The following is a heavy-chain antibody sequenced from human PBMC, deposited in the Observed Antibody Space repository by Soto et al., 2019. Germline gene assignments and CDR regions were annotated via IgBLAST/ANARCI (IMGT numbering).Heavy chain of an antibody. CDR2: MYYSGST. J-gene: IGHJ5*02. CDR1: GASTSSGDFS. V-gene: IGHV4-30-4*01. D-gene: IGHD1-1*01. Sequence: SETLSLTCTVSGASTSSGDFSWSWIRQSPGRGLEWIGYMYYSGSTYYNPSLKSRVVISVDTSKNQFSLQLNAATAADTAVYYCARTLEEGAGNWFDPWGQGTLVTVSS. CDR3: ARTLEEGAGNWFDP.